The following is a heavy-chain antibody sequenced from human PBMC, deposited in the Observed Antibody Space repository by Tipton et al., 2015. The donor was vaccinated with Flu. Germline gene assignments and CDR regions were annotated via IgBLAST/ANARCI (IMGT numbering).Heavy chain of an antibody. CDR1: GGSISSSSYY. D-gene: IGHD4-17*01. CDR3: ALTRGDDYGDYVPFYYYYMDV. V-gene: IGHV4-61*05. J-gene: IGHJ6*03. CDR2: IYYSGST. Sequence: TLSLTCTVSGGSISSSSYYWGWIRQPPGKGLEWIGYIYYSGSTNYNPSLKSRVTISVDTSKNQFSLKLSSVTAADTAVYYCALTRGDDYGDYVPFYYYYMDVWGKGTTVTVSS.